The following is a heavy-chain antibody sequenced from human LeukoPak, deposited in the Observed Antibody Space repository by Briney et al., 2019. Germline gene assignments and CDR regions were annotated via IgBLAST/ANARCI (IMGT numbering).Heavy chain of an antibody. D-gene: IGHD1-7*01. CDR3: VGTIAYRGSEY. CDR2: VSWNSAAI. J-gene: IGHJ4*02. Sequence: PGRSLRLSCAASGFTFDDYAMHWVRQAPGKGLEWVSGVSWNSAAIGYADSVKGRFTISRDNAKNTVYLQMNNLRAEDTAAYYCVGTIAYRGSEYWGQGALVTVSS. CDR1: GFTFDDYA. V-gene: IGHV3-9*01.